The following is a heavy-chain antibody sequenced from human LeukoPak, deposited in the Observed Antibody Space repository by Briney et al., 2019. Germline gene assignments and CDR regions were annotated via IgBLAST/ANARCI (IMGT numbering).Heavy chain of an antibody. CDR1: GFTFSRHT. D-gene: IGHD5-24*01. Sequence: NPGGSLRLSCAASGFTFSRHTMNWVRQAPGKGLEWVSSISTGSHYINYADSVKGRFTISRDNAKNALYFQMNSLRAEDTGVYYCAGDFAEMATSIWGQGTLVAVSS. CDR2: ISTGSHYI. V-gene: IGHV3-21*06. CDR3: AGDFAEMATSI. J-gene: IGHJ4*02.